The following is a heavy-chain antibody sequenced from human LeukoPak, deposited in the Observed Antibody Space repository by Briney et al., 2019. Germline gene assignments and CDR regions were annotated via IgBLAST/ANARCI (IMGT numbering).Heavy chain of an antibody. CDR3: ARVTSGRRYFDY. D-gene: IGHD1-14*01. V-gene: IGHV1-2*02. CDR2: INPNSGGT. CDR1: GYTFTGYY. Sequence: ASVKVSCKASGYTFTGYYMHWVRQAPGQGLEWMGWINPNSGGTNYAQKFQGRVTMTGDTSISTAYMELSRLRSDDTAVYYCARVTSGRRYFDYWGQGTLVTVSS. J-gene: IGHJ4*02.